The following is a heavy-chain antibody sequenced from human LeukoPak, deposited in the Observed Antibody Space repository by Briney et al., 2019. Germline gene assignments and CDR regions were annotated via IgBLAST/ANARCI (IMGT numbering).Heavy chain of an antibody. J-gene: IGHJ6*03. CDR1: GYTFTGHY. Sequence: ASVKVSCKASGYTFTGHYIHWVRQAPGQGLEWMGWINPDSGDTNYAQKFQGRVTMTRATSTTTAYMELTSLRSDDTAVYYCARMVEKRAGRFYHYYMDVWGKGTTVIVSS. CDR2: INPDSGDT. V-gene: IGHV1-2*02. CDR3: ARMVEKRAGRFYHYYMDV. D-gene: IGHD3-10*01.